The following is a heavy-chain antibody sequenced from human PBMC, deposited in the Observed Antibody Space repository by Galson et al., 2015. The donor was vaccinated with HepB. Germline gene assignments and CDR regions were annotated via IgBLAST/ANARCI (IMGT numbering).Heavy chain of an antibody. V-gene: IGHV3-30*18. CDR2: ISYDGSNK. J-gene: IGHJ4*02. Sequence: SLRLSCAASGFTFSSYGMHWVRQAPGKGLEWVAVISYDGSNKYYADSVKGRFTISRDNSKNTLYLQMNSLRAEDTAVYYCAKTQPMYGTEGHFDYWGQGTLVTVSS. D-gene: IGHD3-10*02. CDR1: GFTFSSYG. CDR3: AKTQPMYGTEGHFDY.